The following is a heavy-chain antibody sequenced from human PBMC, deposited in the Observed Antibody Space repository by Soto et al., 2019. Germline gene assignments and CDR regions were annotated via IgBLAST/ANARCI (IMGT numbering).Heavy chain of an antibody. D-gene: IGHD2-15*01. V-gene: IGHV1-69*13. CDR1: GGTFSTYG. CDR2: IIPKFGTT. Sequence: GASVKVSCKASGGTFSTYGMNWVRLAPGQGLEWMGGIIPKFGTTNYAQKFQGRVTITADESTNTAYMELNYLRSEDTAVYYCARGESVVGDYWGQGTLVTVSS. CDR3: ARGESVVGDY. J-gene: IGHJ4*02.